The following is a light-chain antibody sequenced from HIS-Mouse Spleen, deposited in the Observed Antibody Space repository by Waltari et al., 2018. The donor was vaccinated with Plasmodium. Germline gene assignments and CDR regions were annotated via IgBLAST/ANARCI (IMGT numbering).Light chain of an antibody. CDR2: GAS. CDR3: QQYNNWSFT. J-gene: IGKJ3*01. V-gene: IGKV3-15*01. CDR1: QSVSSN. Sequence: DIVMTQSPATLSVSPWERATLSGRASQSVSSNLAWYQQKPGQAPRLLIYGASTRATGIPARFSGSGSGTEFTLTISSLQSEDFAVYYCQQYNNWSFTFGPGTKVDIK.